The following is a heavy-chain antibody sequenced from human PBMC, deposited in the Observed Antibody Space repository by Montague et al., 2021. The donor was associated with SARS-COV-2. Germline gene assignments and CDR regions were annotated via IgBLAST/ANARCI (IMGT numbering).Heavy chain of an antibody. D-gene: IGHD2-8*01. V-gene: IGHV3-30*18. CDR1: GFTFSSYG. CDR2: ISSDGSNK. CDR3: AKDFMSLMVYAMVYYYYGMDV. Sequence: SLRLSCAASGFTFSSYGMHWVRQAPGKGLEWVAVISSDGSNKYYADSVKGRFTISRDNSKNTLYLQMNSLRAEDTAVYYCAKDFMSLMVYAMVYYYYGMDVWGQGTTVTVSS. J-gene: IGHJ6*02.